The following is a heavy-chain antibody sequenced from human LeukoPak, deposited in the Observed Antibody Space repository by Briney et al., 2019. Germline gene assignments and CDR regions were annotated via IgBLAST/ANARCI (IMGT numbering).Heavy chain of an antibody. J-gene: IGHJ6*03. CDR1: GFTFSSYE. CDR2: ISSSSSYI. CDR3: ARDSYYDFWSGLAYYYYMDV. D-gene: IGHD3-3*01. Sequence: GGSLRLSCAASGFTFSSYEMNWVRQAPGKGLEWVSYISSSSSYIYYADSVKGRFTISRDNAKNSLYLQMNSLRAEDTAVYYCARDSYYDFWSGLAYYYYMDVWGKGTTVTVSS. V-gene: IGHV3-21*05.